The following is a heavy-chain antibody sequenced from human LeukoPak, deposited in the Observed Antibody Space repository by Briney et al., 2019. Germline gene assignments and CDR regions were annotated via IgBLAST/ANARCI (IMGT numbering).Heavy chain of an antibody. Sequence: GGSLRLSCAASGFTFRGYNMNWVRQAPGKRPEWVSSISSSSSYIYYADSVKGRFTISRDNAKNSLYLQMNSLRAEDTALYYCARGASRADYWGQGTLVTVSS. CDR2: ISSSSSYI. J-gene: IGHJ4*02. V-gene: IGHV3-21*01. CDR3: ARGASRADY. CDR1: GFTFRGYN.